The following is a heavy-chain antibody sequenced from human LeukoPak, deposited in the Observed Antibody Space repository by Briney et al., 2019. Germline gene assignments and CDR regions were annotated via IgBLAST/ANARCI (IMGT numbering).Heavy chain of an antibody. J-gene: IGHJ4*02. D-gene: IGHD3-9*01. Sequence: GGSLRLSCAASGFTFRNYAMSWVRQAPGEGLAWVSAITGSGGNTYYADSVKGRFTISRDNSKNTVFLQMNSLRAEDTAVYYCAKWGDYDVLTGYYVSDYWGQGTLVTVSS. CDR1: GFTFRNYA. CDR2: ITGSGGNT. CDR3: AKWGDYDVLTGYYVSDY. V-gene: IGHV3-23*01.